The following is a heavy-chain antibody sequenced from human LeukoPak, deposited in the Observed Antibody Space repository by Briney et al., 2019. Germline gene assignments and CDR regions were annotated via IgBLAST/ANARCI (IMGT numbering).Heavy chain of an antibody. Sequence: ASVKVSCRVSGYTLTELSMHWVRQAPGKGLEWMGGFDPEDGETIYAQKFQGRVTMTEDTSTDTAYMELSSLRSEDTAVYYCATHSGSFPHYYYGMDVWGQGTTVTVSS. J-gene: IGHJ6*02. CDR3: ATHSGSFPHYYYGMDV. V-gene: IGHV1-24*01. CDR2: FDPEDGET. CDR1: GYTLTELS. D-gene: IGHD1-26*01.